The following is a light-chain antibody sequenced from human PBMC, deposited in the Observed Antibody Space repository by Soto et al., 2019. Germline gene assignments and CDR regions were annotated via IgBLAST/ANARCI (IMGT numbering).Light chain of an antibody. Sequence: IQMPQSPSTLSASVGASVTITCRASQSISSWLAWYQQKPGKAPKLLIYDAASLESGVPSRCSGSGSGTEFTLTISSLQPDDFAAYYCQQYNSNSALTFGQGTKVDIK. CDR3: QQYNSNSALT. J-gene: IGKJ1*01. CDR1: QSISSW. CDR2: DAA. V-gene: IGKV1-5*01.